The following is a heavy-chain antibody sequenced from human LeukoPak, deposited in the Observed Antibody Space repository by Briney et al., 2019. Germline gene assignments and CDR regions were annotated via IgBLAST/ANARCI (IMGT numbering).Heavy chain of an antibody. Sequence: PGGSLRLSCAASGFTFSSYSMSWVRQAPGKGLECVSSISSTYAYIYYVDSVKGRFTVSRDNTKNLLYLQMNSLTAEDTAVYYCARVDYDISTGYQNYFEYWGQGTLVTVSS. D-gene: IGHD3-9*01. V-gene: IGHV3-21*01. CDR3: ARVDYDISTGYQNYFEY. J-gene: IGHJ4*02. CDR2: ISSTYAYI. CDR1: GFTFSSYS.